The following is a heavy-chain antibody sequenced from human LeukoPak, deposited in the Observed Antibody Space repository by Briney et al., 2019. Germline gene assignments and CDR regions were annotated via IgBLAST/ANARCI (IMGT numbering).Heavy chain of an antibody. CDR1: GFTFSSYA. Sequence: GGSLRLSFAASGFTFSSYAMHWVRQAPGKGLEWVAVISYDGSNKYYADSVKGRFTISRDNSKNTLYLQMNSLRAEDTALYYCAKDETIFGVVAANWGQGTLVTVSS. V-gene: IGHV3-30-3*01. CDR3: AKDETIFGVVAAN. D-gene: IGHD3-3*01. CDR2: ISYDGSNK. J-gene: IGHJ4*02.